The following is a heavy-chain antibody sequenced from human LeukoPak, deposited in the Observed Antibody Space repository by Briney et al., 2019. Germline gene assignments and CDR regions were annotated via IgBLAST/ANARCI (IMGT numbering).Heavy chain of an antibody. CDR3: ARDRIAVAGTWDYFDY. CDR2: INAGNGNT. D-gene: IGHD6-19*01. J-gene: IGHJ4*02. V-gene: IGHV1-3*01. CDR1: GYTFTSYA. Sequence: GASVKVSCKASGYTFTSYAMHWVRQAPGQRLEWMGWINAGNGNTKYSQKFQGRVTITRDTSASTACMELSSLRSEDTAVYYCARDRIAVAGTWDYFDYWGQGTLVTVSS.